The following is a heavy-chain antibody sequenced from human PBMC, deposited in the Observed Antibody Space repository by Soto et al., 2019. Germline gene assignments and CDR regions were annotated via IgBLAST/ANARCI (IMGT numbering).Heavy chain of an antibody. CDR1: GYTFTSYY. V-gene: IGHV1-46*01. J-gene: IGHJ5*02. Sequence: ASVKVSCKASGYTFTSYYMHWVRQAPGQGLEWMGIINPSGGSTSYAQKFQGRVTMTRDTSASTAYMELSSLRSEDTAVYYCARAEGYCSSTSCYSKYNWFDPWGQGTLVTVSS. CDR3: ARAEGYCSSTSCYSKYNWFDP. D-gene: IGHD2-2*01. CDR2: INPSGGST.